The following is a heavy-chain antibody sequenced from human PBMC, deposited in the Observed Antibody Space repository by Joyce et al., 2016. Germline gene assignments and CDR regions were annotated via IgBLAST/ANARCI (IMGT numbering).Heavy chain of an antibody. V-gene: IGHV3-30*18. J-gene: IGHJ2*01. Sequence: QVQLVESGGGVVQPGRSLRLSCAASGFTFSSYDMHWVRQAPGKGLAWVAVTSYNGSNKYYADSVKGRFIISRDNSKNTLYLQMNSLRAEDTAVYFCAKNIKGDYCYFDLWGRGTLVTVSS. CDR2: TSYNGSNK. CDR3: AKNIKGDYCYFDL. CDR1: GFTFSSYD. D-gene: IGHD2-21*01.